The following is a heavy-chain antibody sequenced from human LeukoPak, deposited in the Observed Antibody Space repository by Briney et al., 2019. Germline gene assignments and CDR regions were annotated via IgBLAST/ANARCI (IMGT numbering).Heavy chain of an antibody. D-gene: IGHD6-13*01. CDR1: GYTFTSYY. Sequence: ASVKVSCKASGYTFTSYYMHWVRQAPGQGLEWMGIINPSGGSTSYAQKFQGWVTMTRDTSISTAYMELSRLRSDDTAVYYCARESSIAAAGTNFDYWGQGTLVTVSS. V-gene: IGHV1-46*01. CDR3: ARESSIAAAGTNFDY. CDR2: INPSGGST. J-gene: IGHJ4*02.